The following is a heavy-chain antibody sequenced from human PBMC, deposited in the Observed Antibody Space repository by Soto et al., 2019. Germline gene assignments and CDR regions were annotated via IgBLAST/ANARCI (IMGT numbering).Heavy chain of an antibody. CDR2: ISGSSRYT. J-gene: IGHJ4*02. D-gene: IGHD6-19*01. Sequence: GGSLRLSCAASGFNFSDHYMNWIRQAPGKGLEWVSYISGSSRYTNFADSVKGRFTISRDNAKNSLYLQMNSLRAEDTAVYYCARHSSGWHYYDYWGQ. V-gene: IGHV3-11*06. CDR3: ARHSSGWHYYDY. CDR1: GFNFSDHY.